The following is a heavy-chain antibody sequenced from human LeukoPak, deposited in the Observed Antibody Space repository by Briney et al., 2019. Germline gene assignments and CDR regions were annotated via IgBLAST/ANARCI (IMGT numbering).Heavy chain of an antibody. CDR1: GFTFSSYS. CDR2: IDTSSSHI. V-gene: IGHV3-21*01. J-gene: IGHJ4*02. Sequence: GGSLRLSCAASGFTFSSYSMNWVRQAPGKGLEWVSSIDTSSSHIHYADSVKGRFPISRDNAKNSLYLQMNSLRAEDTAVYYCARVARQLTGYWGPGTLVTVSS. D-gene: IGHD3-9*01. CDR3: ARVARQLTGY.